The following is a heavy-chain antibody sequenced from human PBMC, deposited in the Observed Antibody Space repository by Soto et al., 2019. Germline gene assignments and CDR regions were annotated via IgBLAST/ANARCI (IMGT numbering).Heavy chain of an antibody. CDR3: ARDRIGTTIFGDFDP. V-gene: IGHV3-30-3*01. J-gene: IGHJ5*02. Sequence: QVQLVESGGGVVQPGRSLRLSCAASGFTFRNYAMHWVRQAPGKGLEWVAVISFDGSNKYYADSLKGRFTISRDNSKNTLYLQMNSLRAEDTGVYYCARDRIGTTIFGDFDPWGQGTLVTVSS. CDR1: GFTFRNYA. D-gene: IGHD3-3*01. CDR2: ISFDGSNK.